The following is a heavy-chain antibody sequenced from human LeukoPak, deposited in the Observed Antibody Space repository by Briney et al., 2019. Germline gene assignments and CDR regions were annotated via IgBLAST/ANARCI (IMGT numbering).Heavy chain of an antibody. V-gene: IGHV3-20*04. Sequence: GGSLRLSCAASGFSFDDYDMSWVRQAPGKGLEWVSGINWNGGSTGYADSVKGRFTISRDNANNSLYLQMNSLRAEDTTVYYCARGDSGGMDYWGQGTLVTVSS. CDR3: ARGDSGGMDY. CDR2: INWNGGST. CDR1: GFSFDDYD. D-gene: IGHD3-16*01. J-gene: IGHJ4*02.